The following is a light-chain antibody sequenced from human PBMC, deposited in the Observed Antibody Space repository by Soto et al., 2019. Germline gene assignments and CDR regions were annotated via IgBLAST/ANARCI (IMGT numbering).Light chain of an antibody. CDR3: QQYGTTPWT. Sequence: DIQMTQSPSSLSASVGDRVTITCRASQSISSYLNWYQQKPGKAPKLLIYAASSLQSGVPSRFSGSGSGTDFTLTISSLQPEDFATYYCQQYGTTPWTFGQGTKVDIK. CDR1: QSISSY. J-gene: IGKJ1*01. CDR2: AAS. V-gene: IGKV1-39*01.